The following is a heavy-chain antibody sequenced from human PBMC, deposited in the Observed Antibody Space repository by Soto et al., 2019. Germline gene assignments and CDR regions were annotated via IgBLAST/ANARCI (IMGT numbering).Heavy chain of an antibody. Sequence: QVQLVESGGGLVKPGGSLRLSCAASGFTFSDYYMSWIRQAPGKGLEWVSYISSSGSTIYYADSVKGRFTISRDNAKNSLYLQMNSLRAEDTAVYYCARDTGPLRYQLTDYYYGMDVCGQGTTVTVSS. CDR3: ARDTGPLRYQLTDYYYGMDV. D-gene: IGHD2-2*01. CDR2: ISSSGSTI. J-gene: IGHJ6*02. CDR1: GFTFSDYY. V-gene: IGHV3-11*01.